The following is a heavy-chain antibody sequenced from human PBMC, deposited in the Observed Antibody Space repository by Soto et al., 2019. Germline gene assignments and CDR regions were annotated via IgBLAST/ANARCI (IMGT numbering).Heavy chain of an antibody. CDR3: ARDGDDSSSWYRDWNGWFDP. D-gene: IGHD6-13*01. Sequence: SETLSLTCTVSGGSISSYYWSWIRQPPGKGLEWIGYIYYSGSTNYNPSLKSRVTISVDTSKNQFSLKLSSVTAADTAVYYCARDGDDSSSWYRDWNGWFDPWGQGTLVTVSS. CDR2: IYYSGST. V-gene: IGHV4-59*01. CDR1: GGSISSYY. J-gene: IGHJ5*02.